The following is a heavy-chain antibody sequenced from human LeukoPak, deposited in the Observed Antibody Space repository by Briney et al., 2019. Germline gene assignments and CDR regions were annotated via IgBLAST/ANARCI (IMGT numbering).Heavy chain of an antibody. CDR1: GFTFSSYA. CDR2: ISGSGGST. J-gene: IGHJ4*02. V-gene: IGHV3-23*01. CDR3: AREPSSGFAFDY. Sequence: PGGSLRLSCAASGFTFSSYAMSWVRQAPGKGLEWVSAISGSGGSTYYADSVKGRFTISRDNAKNSLYLQMNSLRAEDTAVYYCAREPSSGFAFDYWGQGTLVTVSS. D-gene: IGHD6-19*01.